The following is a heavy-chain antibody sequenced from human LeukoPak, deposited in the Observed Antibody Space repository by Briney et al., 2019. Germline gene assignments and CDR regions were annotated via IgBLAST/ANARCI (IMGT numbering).Heavy chain of an antibody. CDR1: GFTVSSNY. J-gene: IGHJ6*03. Sequence: PGGSLRLSCAASGFTVSSNYMSWVRQAPGKGLEWGSVIYSGGSKYYADSVKGRSNISRDNSKNTLYLQMNSLRAEDTAVYYCARDGCSSTSCYSYYYYYYMDVWGKGTTVTVSS. D-gene: IGHD2-2*01. CDR2: IYSGGSK. V-gene: IGHV3-66*02. CDR3: ARDGCSSTSCYSYYYYYYMDV.